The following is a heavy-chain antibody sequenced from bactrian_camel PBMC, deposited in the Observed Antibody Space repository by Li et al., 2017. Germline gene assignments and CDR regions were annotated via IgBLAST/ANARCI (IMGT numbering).Heavy chain of an antibody. Sequence: HVQLVESGGGLVQPGGSLTLACEFPGFTFTDYYITWVRLAPGKGLEWVASIYADGGSTYFADSVKGRFDISKDHAKTTVYLQMNSLRPEDTAMYYCAARPCFLRTWTLRAADYDYWGQGTQVTVS. CDR1: GFTFTDYY. D-gene: IGHD5*01. CDR3: AARPCFLRTWTLRAADYDY. CDR2: IYADGGST. V-gene: IGHV3-2*01. J-gene: IGHJ4*01.